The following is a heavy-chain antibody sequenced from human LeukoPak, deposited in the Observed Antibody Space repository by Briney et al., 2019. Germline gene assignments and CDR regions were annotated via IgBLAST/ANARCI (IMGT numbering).Heavy chain of an antibody. V-gene: IGHV3-23*01. Sequence: PGGSLRLSCAASGFTFSSYAMSWVRQAPGKGLERVSGISGSGGSTYYADSVKGRFTIFRDNSKNTLYLQMNSLRAEDTAVYHCANGWSPDYWGRGTLVTVSS. D-gene: IGHD2-15*01. CDR2: ISGSGGST. J-gene: IGHJ4*02. CDR3: ANGWSPDY. CDR1: GFTFSSYA.